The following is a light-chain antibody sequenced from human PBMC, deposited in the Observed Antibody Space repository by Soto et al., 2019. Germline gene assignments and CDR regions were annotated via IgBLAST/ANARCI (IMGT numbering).Light chain of an antibody. J-gene: IGKJ3*01. CDR2: DVS. Sequence: EIVLTQSPATLSLSPGERATLSCRASQSVSSYLAWYQQKPGQAPRLLIYDVSNRATGIPARFSGSGSGTDFTLTISKLEPENFAVYYRQQRSNWPRFTFGPGTKVDIK. CDR3: QQRSNWPRFT. CDR1: QSVSSY. V-gene: IGKV3-11*01.